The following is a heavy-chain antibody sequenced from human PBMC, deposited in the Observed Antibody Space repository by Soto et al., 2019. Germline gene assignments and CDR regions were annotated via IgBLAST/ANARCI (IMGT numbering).Heavy chain of an antibody. J-gene: IGHJ6*04. D-gene: IGHD2-21*02. CDR1: GIASGFYE. CDR2: ISTSGDTI. V-gene: IGHV3-48*03. Sequence: GGSLRLSCAASGIASGFYELSWVRQAPGKGQEWLSYISTSGDTIYDADSVKGLFTISRDNARNSLYLQMNSLRVEDTAVYYCARGGDGAPYFYYRMDGWGKGTTVTVSS. CDR3: ARGGDGAPYFYYRMDG.